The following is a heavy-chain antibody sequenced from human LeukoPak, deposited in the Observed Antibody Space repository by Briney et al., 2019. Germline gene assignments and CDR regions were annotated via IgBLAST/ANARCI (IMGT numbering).Heavy chain of an antibody. CDR1: GFTFSSYG. CDR2: IISKSDGGTT. Sequence: GGSLRLSCAASGFTFSSYGMHWVRQTPGKRLEWIGRIISKSDGGTTDYAAPVKDRFIISRDDSKGTLYLQLNSLRTDDTAVYYCLAQYYFDYWGRGPLVTVSS. CDR3: LAQYYFDY. J-gene: IGHJ4*02. V-gene: IGHV3-15*01. D-gene: IGHD5-24*01.